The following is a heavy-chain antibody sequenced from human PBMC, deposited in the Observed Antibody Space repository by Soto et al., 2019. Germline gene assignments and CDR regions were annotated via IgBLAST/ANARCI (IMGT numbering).Heavy chain of an antibody. Sequence: ASVKVSCKASGGTFSGYAISWVRQAPGQGLEWMGGIIPIFGTANYAQKFQGRVTITADESTSTAYMELSSLRSEDTAVYYCAIAPIPDWLLPQFYYYGMDVWGQGTTVTVSS. V-gene: IGHV1-69*13. CDR1: GGTFSGYA. D-gene: IGHD3-9*01. J-gene: IGHJ6*02. CDR2: IIPIFGTA. CDR3: AIAPIPDWLLPQFYYYGMDV.